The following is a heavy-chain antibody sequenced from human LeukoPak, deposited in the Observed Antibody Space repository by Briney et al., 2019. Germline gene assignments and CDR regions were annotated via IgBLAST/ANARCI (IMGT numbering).Heavy chain of an antibody. CDR1: GGSFSGYY. D-gene: IGHD2-2*01. J-gene: IGHJ4*02. CDR3: ARGSCSSTSCYEGYFDY. Sequence: PSETLSLTCAVYGGSFSGYYWSWIRQPPGKGLEWIGEINHSGSTNYNPSLKSRVTISVDTPKNQFSLKLSSVTAADTAVYYCARGSCSSTSCYEGYFDYWGQGTLVTVSS. V-gene: IGHV4-34*01. CDR2: INHSGST.